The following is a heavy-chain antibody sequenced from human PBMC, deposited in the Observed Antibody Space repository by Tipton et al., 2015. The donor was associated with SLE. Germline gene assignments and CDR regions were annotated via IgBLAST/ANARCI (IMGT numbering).Heavy chain of an antibody. CDR1: GTSFSGYY. V-gene: IGHV4-34*01. CDR3: AGCSGGSCYHY. J-gene: IGHJ4*02. Sequence: TLSLTCAVYGTSFSGYYWSWIRQPPGKGLEWIGEINHRGSSDYNPSLRSRVTISVDTSKKQFSLKVRSVTAADTAVYYCAGCSGGSCYHYWGQGTPVTVSS. D-gene: IGHD2-15*01. CDR2: INHRGSS.